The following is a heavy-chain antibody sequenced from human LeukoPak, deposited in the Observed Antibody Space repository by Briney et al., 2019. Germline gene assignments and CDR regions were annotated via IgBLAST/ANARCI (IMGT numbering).Heavy chain of an antibody. V-gene: IGHV4-39*01. CDR1: GGSISSSSYY. CDR2: IYYSGTT. D-gene: IGHD3-3*01. Sequence: SETLSLTCTVSGGSISSSSYYCDWIRQPPGKGLEWIGSIYYSGTTYYNPSLKSRVTISVDTSKNQFSLKLSSVTAADTAVYYCASLYDLSSYYYYGMDVWGQGTTVTVSS. J-gene: IGHJ6*02. CDR3: ASLYDLSSYYYYGMDV.